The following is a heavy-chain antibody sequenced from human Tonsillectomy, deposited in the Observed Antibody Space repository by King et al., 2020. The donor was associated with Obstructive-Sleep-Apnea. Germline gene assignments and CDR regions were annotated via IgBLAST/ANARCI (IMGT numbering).Heavy chain of an antibody. CDR3: ARVAFGVVIIPFIWYFDL. CDR1: GFSLSNARMG. J-gene: IGHJ2*01. CDR2: IFSNDEK. D-gene: IGHD3-3*01. Sequence: VTLKESGPVLVKPTETLTLTCTVSGFSLSNARMGVSWIRQPPGKALEWLAHIFSNDEKSYNTSLKSRLTISKDTSKSQVVLTMTNMDPVDTATYYCARVAFGVVIIPFIWYFDLWGRGTLVTVSS. V-gene: IGHV2-26*01.